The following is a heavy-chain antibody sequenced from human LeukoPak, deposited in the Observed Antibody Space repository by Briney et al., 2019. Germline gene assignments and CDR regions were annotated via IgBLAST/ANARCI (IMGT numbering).Heavy chain of an antibody. V-gene: IGHV1-69*04. CDR3: ARVGERYYYDRSGYYYS. Sequence: SVKVSCKASGGTFSSYAISWVRQAPGQGLEWMGRIIPILGIANYAQKFQGRVTITADKTTSTAYMELSSLRSEDTAVYYCARVGERYYYDRSGYYYSWGQGTLVTVSS. J-gene: IGHJ4*02. CDR1: GGTFSSYA. D-gene: IGHD3-22*01. CDR2: IIPILGIA.